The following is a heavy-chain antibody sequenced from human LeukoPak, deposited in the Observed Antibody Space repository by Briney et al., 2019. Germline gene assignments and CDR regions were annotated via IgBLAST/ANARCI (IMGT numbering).Heavy chain of an antibody. D-gene: IGHD6-19*01. CDR2: IYYSGST. CDR1: GGSISSYY. CDR3: ARAAVAGTDYYYGMDV. J-gene: IGHJ6*02. V-gene: IGHV4-59*01. Sequence: KASETLSLTCTVSGGSISSYYWSWLRQPPGKGLEWIGYIYYSGSTNYNPSLKSRVTISVDTSKNQFSLKLSSVTAADTAVYYCARAAVAGTDYYYGMDVWGQGTTVTVSS.